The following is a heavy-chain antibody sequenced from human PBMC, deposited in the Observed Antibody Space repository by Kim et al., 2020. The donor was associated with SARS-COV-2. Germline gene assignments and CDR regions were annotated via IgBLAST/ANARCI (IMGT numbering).Heavy chain of an antibody. J-gene: IGHJ4*02. CDR1: GFTFSSFC. D-gene: IGHD2-21*01. CDR3: ARDGDYGTAVDY. CDR2: IWYDGGNK. V-gene: IGHV3-33*01. Sequence: GGSLRLSCAASGFTFSSFCMHWVRQAPGKGLAWVSRIWYDGGNKWYVDSVKGRFTISRDNAKNTLYLQMNSLRAEDTAVYYCARDGDYGTAVDYWGQGTLVTVS.